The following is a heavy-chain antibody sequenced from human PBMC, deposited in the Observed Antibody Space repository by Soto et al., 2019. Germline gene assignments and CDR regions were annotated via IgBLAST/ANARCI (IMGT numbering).Heavy chain of an antibody. CDR3: AKGPLGYCSSTSCYTFAFDI. J-gene: IGHJ3*02. V-gene: IGHV4-61*01. CDR2: IYFSGST. D-gene: IGHD2-2*02. CDR1: GDSVSSGIYF. Sequence: SETLSLTCTVSGDSVSSGIYFWSWIRHPPGKGLEWIGYIYFSGSTNYKPSLESRVTISVDTSKNQFSLRLNSVTAADTAVYYCAKGPLGYCSSTSCYTFAFDIWGQGTMVTVSS.